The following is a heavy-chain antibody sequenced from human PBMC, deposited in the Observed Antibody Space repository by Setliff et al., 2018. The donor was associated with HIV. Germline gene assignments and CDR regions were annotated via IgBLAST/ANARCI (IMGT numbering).Heavy chain of an antibody. D-gene: IGHD3-10*01. CDR1: GHTFSNSD. CDR2: MNPNSGVT. J-gene: IGHJ6*04. CDR3: ASGKGVGGVVITDGLDV. Sequence: VSCKSSGHTFSNSDIHWVRRATGQGLEWMGWMNPNSGVTGYALKFHDRVTMTRDTSISTAYLELRTLTSEDTAVYYCASGKGVGGVVITDGLDVWGKGTTVTVSS. V-gene: IGHV1-8*02.